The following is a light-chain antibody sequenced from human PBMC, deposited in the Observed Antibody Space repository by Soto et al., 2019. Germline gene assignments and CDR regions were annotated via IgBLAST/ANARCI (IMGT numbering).Light chain of an antibody. Sequence: EIVLTQSPVTLSLSPGERATLSCRASQSISSSLAWYQQKPGQAPRLLIYNAANRATGIPARFSGSGSGTDFTLTISSLEPEDFAVYYCQLRSNWPRTFGQGTKVEIK. CDR3: QLRSNWPRT. J-gene: IGKJ1*01. V-gene: IGKV3-11*01. CDR1: QSISSS. CDR2: NAA.